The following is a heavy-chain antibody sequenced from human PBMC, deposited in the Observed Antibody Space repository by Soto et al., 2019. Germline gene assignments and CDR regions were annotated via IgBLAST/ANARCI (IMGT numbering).Heavy chain of an antibody. CDR1: GCSISSGAYY. V-gene: IGHV4-31*03. CDR3: ARVEMAAIGGGNVDS. D-gene: IGHD2-21*01. CDR2: IYYSGTT. Sequence: SETLSLTCTISGCSISSGAYYWSWLRQHPGKGLEWIGNIYYSGTTYYNPSLKSRLTISIDTSKNHFSLKLSSVTAADTAVYFCARVEMAAIGGGNVDSRGQGTRPPVS. J-gene: IGHJ4*02.